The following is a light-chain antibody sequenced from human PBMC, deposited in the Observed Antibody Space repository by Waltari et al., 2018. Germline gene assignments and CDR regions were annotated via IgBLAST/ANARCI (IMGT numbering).Light chain of an antibody. CDR2: LGS. V-gene: IGKV2-28*01. CDR3: MQHLQTPRT. J-gene: IGKJ1*01. CDR1: QSLLHSNGYNY. Sequence: DIVMTQSPLSLPVTPGAPASISCRSSQSLLHSNGYNYVDWYVQKAGQSPQLLIYLGSNRASGVPVRFSGSGSGTDFTLRISRVEAEDVGVYYCMQHLQTPRTFGQGTKVENK.